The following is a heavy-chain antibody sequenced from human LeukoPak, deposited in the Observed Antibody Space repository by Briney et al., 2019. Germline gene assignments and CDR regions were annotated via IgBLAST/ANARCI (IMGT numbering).Heavy chain of an antibody. J-gene: IGHJ1*01. V-gene: IGHV3-23*01. CDR3: AMPPMGCSGGSCYIGRGYAEYFQH. CDR1: GFTFSSYA. Sequence: GGSLRLSCAASGFTFSSYAMSWVRQAPGKGLEWVSAISGSGGSTYYADSVKGRFTISRDNSKNTLYLQMNSLRAEDTAVYYCAMPPMGCSGGSCYIGRGYAEYFQHWGQGTLVTVSS. CDR2: ISGSGGST. D-gene: IGHD2-15*01.